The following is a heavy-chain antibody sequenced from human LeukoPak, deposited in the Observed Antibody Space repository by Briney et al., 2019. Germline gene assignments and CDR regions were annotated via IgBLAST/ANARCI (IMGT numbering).Heavy chain of an antibody. V-gene: IGHV4-59*08. Sequence: SETLSLTCTVSGGSFSRYYWSWIRQPPGKGLEWIGYIYYTGSTNYNPSLKSRVTMFVDMSKNQFSLRLSSVTAADTAVYYCARHRAYSSSSPFDYWGQGTLVTVSS. CDR2: IYYTGST. J-gene: IGHJ4*02. CDR1: GGSFSRYY. D-gene: IGHD6-6*01. CDR3: ARHRAYSSSSPFDY.